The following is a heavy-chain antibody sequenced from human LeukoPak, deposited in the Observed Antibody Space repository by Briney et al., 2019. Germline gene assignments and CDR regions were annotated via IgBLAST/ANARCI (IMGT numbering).Heavy chain of an antibody. CDR2: ISSSGSTI. Sequence: GGSLGLSCAASGFTFSIYEMNWVRQAPGKGLEWVSYISSSGSTIYYADSVKGRFTISRDNAKNSLYLQMNSLRAEDTAVYYCARESTAARFDYWGQGTLVTVSS. V-gene: IGHV3-48*03. J-gene: IGHJ4*02. CDR1: GFTFSIYE. D-gene: IGHD6-6*01. CDR3: ARESTAARFDY.